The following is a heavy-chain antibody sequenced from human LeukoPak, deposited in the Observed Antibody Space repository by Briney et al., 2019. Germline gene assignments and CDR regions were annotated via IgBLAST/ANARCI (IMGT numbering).Heavy chain of an antibody. CDR1: GLTLSGYW. CDR3: STVEHF. D-gene: IGHD1/OR15-1a*01. J-gene: IGHJ4*02. V-gene: IGHV3-74*01. Sequence: GGSLRPSCSASGLTLSGYWMHWVRQIPGKGLVWVSRIDSDGSGTSYADSVKGRSTISRDDVKNMLYLQMNSLRVEDTGLYYCSTVEHFWGQGTLVTVSS. CDR2: IDSDGSGT.